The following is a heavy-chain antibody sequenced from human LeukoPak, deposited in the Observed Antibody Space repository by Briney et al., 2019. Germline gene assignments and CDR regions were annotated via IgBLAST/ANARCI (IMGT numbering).Heavy chain of an antibody. V-gene: IGHV3-7*01. CDR3: ARAALLTYGGNPYFDY. J-gene: IGHJ4*02. D-gene: IGHD4-23*01. Sequence: PRRCLCPSCALSRFTLTSYWIGWVRPAPGKGLGWVANIKKERNEKYYVDSVKSRMTFSTDNANKSLYLQMNSLRAEDTAVNYGARAALLTYGGNPYFDYWGQGTLVTVSS. CDR1: RFTLTSYW. CDR2: IKKERNEK.